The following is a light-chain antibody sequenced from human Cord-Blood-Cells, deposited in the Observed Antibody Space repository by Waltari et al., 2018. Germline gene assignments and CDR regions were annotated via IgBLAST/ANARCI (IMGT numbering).Light chain of an antibody. CDR1: SSDVGGYNY. CDR2: DVS. V-gene: IGLV2-14*01. CDR3: SSYTSSSTLDV. J-gene: IGLJ1*01. Sequence: QSALTLPASASASPGQSITISCTGTSSDVGGYNYFSRYQQHPGKAPKLMIYDVSNRPSGVSNRFSGSKSGNTASLTISGLQAEDEADYYCSSYTSSSTLDVFGTGTKVTVL.